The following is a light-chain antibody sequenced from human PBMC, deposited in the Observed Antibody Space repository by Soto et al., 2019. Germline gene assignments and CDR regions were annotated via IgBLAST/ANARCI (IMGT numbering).Light chain of an antibody. CDR1: SSDVGGYNY. CDR3: TSYTSSNTLV. Sequence: QSALTQPASVSGSPGQSITISCTGTSSDVGGYNYVSWHQHHPGKAPKLMIYDVFNRPSGVSNRFSGSKSGNTASLTISGLRAEDESDYYCTSYTSSNTLVFGGGTKLTVL. V-gene: IGLV2-14*03. CDR2: DVF. J-gene: IGLJ3*02.